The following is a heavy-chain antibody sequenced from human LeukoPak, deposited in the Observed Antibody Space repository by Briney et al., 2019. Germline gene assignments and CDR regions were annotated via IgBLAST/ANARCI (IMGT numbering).Heavy chain of an antibody. CDR3: SRAAAHLSHLWFGMDV. D-gene: IGHD3-10*01. J-gene: IGHJ6*04. CDR2: ISSSGSTI. CDR1: GFTFSSYE. V-gene: IGHV3-48*03. Sequence: GGSLRLSCAASGFTFSSYEMNWVRQAPGKGLEWVSYISSSGSTIYYADSVKGRFTISRDNAENSLYLQMNSLRAEDTAVYYCSRAAAHLSHLWFGMDVWGKGTTVTVSS.